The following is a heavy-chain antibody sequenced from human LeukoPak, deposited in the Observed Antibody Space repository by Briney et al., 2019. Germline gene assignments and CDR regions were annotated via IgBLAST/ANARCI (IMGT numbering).Heavy chain of an antibody. V-gene: IGHV3-74*01. J-gene: IGHJ5*02. Sequence: GSLRLSCAASGFTVSSNYMSWVRQAPGKAPVWVSRINDDGSDTRYADSVKGRFTISRDDATNMVFLQMNSLRPEDTAIYYCIRGGPSTWSWGQGTLVTVSS. D-gene: IGHD2-15*01. CDR3: IRGGPSTWS. CDR2: INDDGSDT. CDR1: GFTVSSNY.